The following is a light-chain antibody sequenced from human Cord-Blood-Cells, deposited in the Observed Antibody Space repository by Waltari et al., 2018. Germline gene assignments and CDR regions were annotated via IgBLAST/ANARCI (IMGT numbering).Light chain of an antibody. J-gene: IGKJ1*01. V-gene: IGKV4-1*01. CDR1: QSVLYSSNNKNY. Sequence: DIVMTQYPDSLAVSLGERATINCKSSQSVLYSSNNKNYLAWYQQKPGQPPKLLIYWASTRESGVPARFSGSGSGTDFTLTISSLQAEDVAVYYCQQYYSTPPAFGQGTKVEIK. CDR2: WAS. CDR3: QQYYSTPPA.